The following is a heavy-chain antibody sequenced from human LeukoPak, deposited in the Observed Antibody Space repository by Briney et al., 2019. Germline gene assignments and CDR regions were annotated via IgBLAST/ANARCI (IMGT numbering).Heavy chain of an antibody. D-gene: IGHD1-26*01. J-gene: IGHJ4*02. CDR1: GFTFSNYW. CDR3: ARGGASGSYKD. CDR2: INGDGSGT. Sequence: PGGSLRLSCTASGFTFSNYWMHWVRQARGKGPVWVSRINGDGSGTTYADSVKGRFTISRDNAKNTLYLQMNSLRGEDTAVYYCARGGASGSYKDWGQGTLVTVSS. V-gene: IGHV3-74*01.